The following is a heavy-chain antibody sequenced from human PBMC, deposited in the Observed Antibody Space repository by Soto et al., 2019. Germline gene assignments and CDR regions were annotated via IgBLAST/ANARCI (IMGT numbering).Heavy chain of an antibody. Sequence: LSLTCTLSGGSVRAPDWWNWVRQSPDKGLEWIAEVHISGHSNYNPSLRSRVSVSIDSSKNQFYLNLNSVTAADTAIYYCASVRQGCSANNCYFDPWGQGTQVTAPQ. D-gene: IGHD1-1*01. J-gene: IGHJ5*01. CDR3: ASVRQGCSANNCYFDP. CDR1: GGSVRAPDW. CDR2: VHISGHS. V-gene: IGHV4-4*02.